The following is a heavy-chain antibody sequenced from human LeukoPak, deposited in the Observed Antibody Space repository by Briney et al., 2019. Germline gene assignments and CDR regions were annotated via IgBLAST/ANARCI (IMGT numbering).Heavy chain of an antibody. V-gene: IGHV3-7*01. CDR3: ARPRRGVNFYSYYMDV. CDR2: IKGEGSKK. D-gene: IGHD3-10*01. CDR1: GFRFTGHW. J-gene: IGHJ6*03. Sequence: QAGVSLRLSCEASGFRFTGHWMSWVREAPGKGVEGVGNIKGEGSKKYYVGAVKGRFTISRDNPKKLLYLQMNSLRAEETAVYSCARPRRGVNFYSYYMDVWGKGTSVIVSS.